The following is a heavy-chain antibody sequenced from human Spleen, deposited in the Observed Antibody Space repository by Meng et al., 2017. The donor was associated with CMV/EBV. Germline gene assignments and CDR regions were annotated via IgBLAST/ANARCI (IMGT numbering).Heavy chain of an antibody. V-gene: IGHV4-39*07. CDR2: IYYSGST. Sequence: SETLSLTCTVSGGSISSSSYYWGWIRQPPGKGLELIGSIYYSGSTYYNPSLRGRVIISIDTSNNQFSLRLSSVTAADTAVYYCARQYYDFWSGYYPQVGDYYFDYWGQGTLVTVSS. CDR1: GGSISSSSYY. J-gene: IGHJ4*02. CDR3: ARQYYDFWSGYYPQVGDYYFDY. D-gene: IGHD3-3*01.